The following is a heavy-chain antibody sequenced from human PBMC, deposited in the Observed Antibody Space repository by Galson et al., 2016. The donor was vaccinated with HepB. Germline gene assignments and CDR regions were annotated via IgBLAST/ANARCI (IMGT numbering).Heavy chain of an antibody. CDR1: GGSVSSGGNY. CDR2: IYYSGST. V-gene: IGHV4-31*03. J-gene: IGHJ4*02. CDR3: VRWRGVVPAASFDY. Sequence: TLSPTCTVSGGSVSSGGNYWTWIRQHPRKGLEWIGYIYYSGSTYYTPSLNSRVTISLDASKNQFPLKLRAVTVADTAVYYCVRWRGVVPAASFDYWGQGTLVTVSS. D-gene: IGHD2-2*01.